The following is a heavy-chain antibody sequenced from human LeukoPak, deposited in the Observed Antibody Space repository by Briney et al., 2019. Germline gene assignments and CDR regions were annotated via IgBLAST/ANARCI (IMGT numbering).Heavy chain of an antibody. CDR3: ARDPAPIAARPINWFDP. J-gene: IGHJ5*02. Sequence: SETLSLTCTVSGYSISSGYYWGWIRQPPGKGLEWIGSIYHSGSTYYNPSLKSRVTISVDTSKNQFSLKLSSVTAADTAVYYCARDPAPIAARPINWFDPWGQGTLVTASS. CDR1: GYSISSGYY. V-gene: IGHV4-38-2*02. CDR2: IYHSGST. D-gene: IGHD6-6*01.